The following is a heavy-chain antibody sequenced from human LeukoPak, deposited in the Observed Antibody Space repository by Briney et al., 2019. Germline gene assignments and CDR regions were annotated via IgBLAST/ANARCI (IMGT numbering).Heavy chain of an antibody. V-gene: IGHV3-33*06. Sequence: GGSLRLSCSASGFTFSSYAMLWVRQAPGKGLEWVAVIWYDGSNKYYADSVKGRFTISRDNSKNTLYLQMNSLRAEDTAVYYCANEDWFDPWGQGTLVTVSS. CDR1: GFTFSSYA. CDR2: IWYDGSNK. CDR3: ANEDWFDP. J-gene: IGHJ5*02.